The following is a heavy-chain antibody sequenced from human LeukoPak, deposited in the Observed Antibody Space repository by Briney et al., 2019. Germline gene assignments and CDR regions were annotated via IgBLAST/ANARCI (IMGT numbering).Heavy chain of an antibody. Sequence: PGGSLRLSCAASGFTFSNAWMSWVRQAPGKGLEWVGRIKSEIDGGTTDYATPVKGRFTISRDDSKNTLYLQMNSLKTEDTAVYYCNSRSGWSTMGFDPWGQGTLVTVSS. CDR2: IKSEIDGGTT. D-gene: IGHD6-19*01. CDR1: GFTFSNAW. J-gene: IGHJ5*02. V-gene: IGHV3-15*01. CDR3: NSRSGWSTMGFDP.